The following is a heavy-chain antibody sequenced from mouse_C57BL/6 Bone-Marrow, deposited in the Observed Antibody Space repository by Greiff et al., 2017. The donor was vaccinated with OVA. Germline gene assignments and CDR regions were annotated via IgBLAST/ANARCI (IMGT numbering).Heavy chain of an antibody. D-gene: IGHD1-1*01. V-gene: IGHV1-52*01. CDR3: ARGTTVVARDLAY. CDR1: GYTFTSYW. CDR2: IDPSDSET. J-gene: IGHJ3*01. Sequence: QVQLQQPGAELVRPGSSVKLSCKASGYTFTSYWMHCVKQRPIQGLEWIGNIDPSDSETHYNQKFKDKATLTVDKSSSTAYMQLSSLTSEDSAVYYCARGTTVVARDLAYLGQGTLVTVSA.